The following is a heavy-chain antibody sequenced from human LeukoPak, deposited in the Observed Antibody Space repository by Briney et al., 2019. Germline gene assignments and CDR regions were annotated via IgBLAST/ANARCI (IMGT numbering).Heavy chain of an antibody. CDR1: GFTFSSYG. D-gene: IGHD1-26*01. Sequence: GGSLRLSCAASGFTFSSYGMHWVRQAPGKGLEWVAFIRYDGSNKYYADSVKGRFTISRDNSKNTLYLQMNSLRAEDTALYYCARVQGIVGATYFDYWGQGTLVTVSS. CDR2: IRYDGSNK. J-gene: IGHJ4*02. V-gene: IGHV3-30*02. CDR3: ARVQGIVGATYFDY.